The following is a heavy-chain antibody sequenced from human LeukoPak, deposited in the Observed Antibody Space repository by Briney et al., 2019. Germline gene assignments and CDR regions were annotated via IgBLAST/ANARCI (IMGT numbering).Heavy chain of an antibody. CDR1: GGSISSGSYY. CDR3: ARASVFGVVRVFDY. V-gene: IGHV4-61*02. Sequence: NPSQTLSLTCTVSGGSISSGSYYWSWIRQPAGKGLEWIGRIYTSGSTNYNPSLKSRVTISVDTSKNQFSLKLSSVTAADTAVYYCARASVFGVVRVFDYWGQGTLVTVSS. D-gene: IGHD3-3*01. J-gene: IGHJ4*02. CDR2: IYTSGST.